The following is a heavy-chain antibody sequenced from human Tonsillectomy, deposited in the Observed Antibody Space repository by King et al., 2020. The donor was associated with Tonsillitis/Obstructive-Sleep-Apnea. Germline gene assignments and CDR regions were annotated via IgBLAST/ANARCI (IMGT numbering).Heavy chain of an antibody. CDR1: GFTFSSYG. Sequence: VQLVESGGGVVQTGRSLRLSCAASGFTFSSYGMHWVRQAPGKGLEWVAVISYDGSNKYYADSVKGRFTISRDNSKNTLYLQMNSLSAEDTAVYYCAKVGGGGSYLYYFDYWGQGTLVTVSS. CDR2: ISYDGSNK. D-gene: IGHD1-26*01. J-gene: IGHJ4*02. V-gene: IGHV3-30*18. CDR3: AKVGGGGSYLYYFDY.